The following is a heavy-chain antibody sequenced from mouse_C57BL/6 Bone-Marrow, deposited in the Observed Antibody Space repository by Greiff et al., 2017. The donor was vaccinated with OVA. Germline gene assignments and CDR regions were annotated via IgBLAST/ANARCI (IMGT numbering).Heavy chain of an antibody. Sequence: EVQLQQSGTVLARPGASVKMSCKTSGYTFTSYWMHWVKQRPGQGLEWIGAIYPGNSDTSYNQKFKGKAKLTAVTSASTAYMELSSLTNEDSAVYYCTKTHYYGSSYVDYWGQGTTLTVSS. CDR2: IYPGNSDT. CDR3: TKTHYYGSSYVDY. CDR1: GYTFTSYW. J-gene: IGHJ2*01. D-gene: IGHD1-1*01. V-gene: IGHV1-5*01.